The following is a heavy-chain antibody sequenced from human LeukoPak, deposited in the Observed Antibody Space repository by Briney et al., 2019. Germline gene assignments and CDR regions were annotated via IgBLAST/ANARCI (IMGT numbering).Heavy chain of an antibody. V-gene: IGHV3-30*18. J-gene: IGHJ3*02. CDR2: ISYDGSNK. Sequence: GGSLRLSCAASGFTFSLYYMNWVRQAPGKGLEWVAVISYDGSNKYYADSVKGRFTISRDNSKNTLYLQMNSLRAEDTAVYYCAKEGGYCSGGSCFRAFDIWGQGTMVTVSS. D-gene: IGHD2-15*01. CDR1: GFTFSLYY. CDR3: AKEGGYCSGGSCFRAFDI.